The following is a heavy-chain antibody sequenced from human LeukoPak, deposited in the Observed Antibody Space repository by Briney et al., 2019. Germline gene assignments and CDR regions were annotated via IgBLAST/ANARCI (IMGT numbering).Heavy chain of an antibody. J-gene: IGHJ6*02. Sequence: SETLSLTCTVSGGSIRSSYYYWGWIRQPPGKGLEWIGYIYDSGSTNYNPSLKSRVTISVDTSKNQFSLKLSSVTAADTAVYYCARVGGTNYYYYGMDVWGQGTTVTVSS. D-gene: IGHD1-1*01. CDR2: IYDSGST. V-gene: IGHV4-61*05. CDR3: ARVGGTNYYYYGMDV. CDR1: GGSIRSSYYY.